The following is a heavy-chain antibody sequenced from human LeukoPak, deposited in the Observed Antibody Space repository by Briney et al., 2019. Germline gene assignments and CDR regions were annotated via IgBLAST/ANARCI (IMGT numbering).Heavy chain of an antibody. Sequence: SVKVSCKASGGTFSSYAISWVRQAPAQGREWMGRIIPILGIANYAQKFQGRVTITADKYTSTAYMELSSLRSEDAAVYYCARDSPYYYGSGNHAGYFDYWGQGTLVTVSS. CDR3: ARDSPYYYGSGNHAGYFDY. J-gene: IGHJ4*02. CDR2: IIPILGIA. V-gene: IGHV1-69*04. D-gene: IGHD3-10*01. CDR1: GGTFSSYA.